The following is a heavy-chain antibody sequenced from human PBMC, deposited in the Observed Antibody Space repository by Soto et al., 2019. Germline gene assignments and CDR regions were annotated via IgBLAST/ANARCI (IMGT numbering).Heavy chain of an antibody. V-gene: IGHV3-74*01. Sequence: GGSLRLSCAASGFAFSRFSMHWVRQAPGKGLVWVSRIDSDGSGTTYADSVKGRFTISRDNAKNILYLQMSSLRAGDTAVYYCATMGGNYPYWGQGTLVTVSS. CDR1: GFAFSRFS. J-gene: IGHJ4*02. CDR3: ATMGGNYPY. D-gene: IGHD1-26*01. CDR2: IDSDGSGT.